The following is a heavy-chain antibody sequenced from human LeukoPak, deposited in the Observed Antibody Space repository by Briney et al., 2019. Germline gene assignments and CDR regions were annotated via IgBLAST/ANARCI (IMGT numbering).Heavy chain of an antibody. CDR2: ITSSSNYI. CDR3: VRVSPLTFYYYMDV. CDR1: GFTFSDYS. Sequence: GGSLRLSCAASGFTFSDYSMNWVRQAPGKGLEWVSTITSSSNYIYYADSVKGRFTISRDNAKNSLNLQMNSLRAEDTAEYYCVRVSPLTFYYYMDVWGKGTTVTVSS. J-gene: IGHJ6*03. V-gene: IGHV3-21*01. D-gene: IGHD2/OR15-2a*01.